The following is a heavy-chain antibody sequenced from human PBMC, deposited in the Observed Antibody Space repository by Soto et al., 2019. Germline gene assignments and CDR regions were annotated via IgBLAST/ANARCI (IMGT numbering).Heavy chain of an antibody. D-gene: IGHD3-9*01. Sequence: TGGPLRLSCAASGFTFSSYAMSWVRQAPGKKLELVSAISGSGGSTYYADSVKGRFTISRDNSKNTLYLQMNSLRAEDTAVYYFAIFVYYDILTGYKYHDAFDIWGQGTMVTVSS. CDR1: GFTFSSYA. CDR2: ISGSGGST. J-gene: IGHJ3*02. CDR3: AIFVYYDILTGYKYHDAFDI. V-gene: IGHV3-23*01.